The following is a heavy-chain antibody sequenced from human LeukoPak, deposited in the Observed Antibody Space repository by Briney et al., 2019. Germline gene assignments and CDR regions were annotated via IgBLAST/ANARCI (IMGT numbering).Heavy chain of an antibody. CDR3: ARDFTGREYTHGPLDY. CDR1: GFAFKTYA. D-gene: IGHD1-14*01. Sequence: PGGSLRLSCAASGFAFKTYAMHWVRQAPGKGLEWVALISYQGENKYYADSMKGRFTISRDNSNNTLFLQMNGLGPEDTAVYYCARDFTGREYTHGPLDYWGQGTLVTVSS. V-gene: IGHV3-30*04. CDR2: ISYQGENK. J-gene: IGHJ4*02.